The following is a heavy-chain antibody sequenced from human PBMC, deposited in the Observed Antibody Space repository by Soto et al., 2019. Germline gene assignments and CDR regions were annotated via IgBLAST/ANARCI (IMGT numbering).Heavy chain of an antibody. V-gene: IGHV4-59*01. Sequence: SETLSLTCTVSGGSISSYYWSWIRQPPGKGLEWIGYIYYSGSTHYNPSLKSRVTISVDTSKNQFSLKLSSVTAADTAVYYCARDWRGIAVAPFAFDIWGKGTMVTVSS. CDR1: GGSISSYY. D-gene: IGHD6-19*01. CDR2: IYYSGST. J-gene: IGHJ3*02. CDR3: ARDWRGIAVAPFAFDI.